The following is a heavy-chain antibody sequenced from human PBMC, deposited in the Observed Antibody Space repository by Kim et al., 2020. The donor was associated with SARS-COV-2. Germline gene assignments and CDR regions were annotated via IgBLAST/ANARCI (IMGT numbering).Heavy chain of an antibody. D-gene: IGHD2-15*01. CDR3: ARERVVAAIGIYYYYYGMDV. V-gene: IGHV3-7*01. J-gene: IGHJ6*02. CDR1: GFTFSSYW. CDR2: IKQDGSEK. Sequence: GGSLRLSCAASGFTFSSYWMSWVRQAPGKGLEWVANIKQDGSEKYYVDSVKGRFTISRDNAKNSLYLQMNSLRAEDTAVYYCARERVVAAIGIYYYYYGMDVWGQGTTVTVSS.